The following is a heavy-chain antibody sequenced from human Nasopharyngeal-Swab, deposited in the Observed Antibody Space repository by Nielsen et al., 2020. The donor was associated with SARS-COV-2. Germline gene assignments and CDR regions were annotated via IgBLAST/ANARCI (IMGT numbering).Heavy chain of an antibody. CDR1: GFTFSSYW. CDR2: IKQDGSEK. V-gene: IGHV3-7*03. CDR3: ASSRTTQNWFDP. Sequence: GESLKISCAASGFTFSSYWMSWVRQAPGKGLEWVANIKQDGSEKYYVASVKGRFTISRDNAKNSPYLQMNSLRAEDTAVYYCASSRTTQNWFDPWGQGTLVTVSS. D-gene: IGHD1-1*01. J-gene: IGHJ5*02.